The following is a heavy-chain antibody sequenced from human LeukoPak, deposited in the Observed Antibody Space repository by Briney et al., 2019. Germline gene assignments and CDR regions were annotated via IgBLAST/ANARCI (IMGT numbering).Heavy chain of an antibody. CDR3: ARVGDRWGDHSSSSIVY. V-gene: IGHV1-18*01. CDR1: GYTFTSYG. D-gene: IGHD6-6*01. Sequence: ASVKVSCKASGYTFTSYGISWVRQAPGQGLEWMGWISAYNGNTNYAQKLQGRVTMTTDTSTSTAYMELRSLRSDDTAVYYCARVGDRWGDHSSSSIVYWGQGTLVTVSS. J-gene: IGHJ4*02. CDR2: ISAYNGNT.